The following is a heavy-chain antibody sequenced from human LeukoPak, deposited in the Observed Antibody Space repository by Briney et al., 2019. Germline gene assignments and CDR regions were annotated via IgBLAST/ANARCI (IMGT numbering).Heavy chain of an antibody. D-gene: IGHD1-14*01. V-gene: IGHV3-33*07. CDR3: ARDPDRSGFDF. CDR1: GFTFINYG. Sequence: GGSLRLSCAASGFTFINYGMYWVRRAPGKGLEWVATVWYDGNSKYYADSVRGRFTISRDNSKNMVFLHMNSLRVEDTAIYYCARDPDRSGFDFWGQGTLLTVSS. CDR2: VWYDGNSK. J-gene: IGHJ4*02.